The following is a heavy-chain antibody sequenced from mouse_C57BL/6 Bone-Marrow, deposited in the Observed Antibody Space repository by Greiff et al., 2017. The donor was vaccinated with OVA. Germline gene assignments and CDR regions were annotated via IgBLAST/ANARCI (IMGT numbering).Heavy chain of an antibody. D-gene: IGHD2-4*01. V-gene: IGHV1-55*01. Sequence: QVQLQQPGAELVKPGASVKMSCKASGYTFTSYWITWVKQRPGQGLEWIGDIYPGSGSTNYNEKFKSKATLTVDTSSSTAYMQLSRLTSEDSAVYYCASTLYYDYRRRGSWFAYWGQGTLVTVSA. CDR3: ASTLYYDYRRRGSWFAY. CDR1: GYTFTSYW. CDR2: IYPGSGST. J-gene: IGHJ3*01.